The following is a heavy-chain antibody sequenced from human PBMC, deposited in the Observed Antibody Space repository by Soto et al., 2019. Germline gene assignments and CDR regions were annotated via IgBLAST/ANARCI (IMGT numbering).Heavy chain of an antibody. CDR1: GFTFSSYA. Sequence: QVQLVESGGGVVQPGRSLRHSCEASGFTFSSYAMHWVRQAPGKGLEWVAVISYDGSNKYYADSVKGRFTISRDNSKNTLYLQMNSLRAEDTAVYYCASGYSSGWEGWGQGTLVTVSS. CDR2: ISYDGSNK. V-gene: IGHV3-30-3*01. D-gene: IGHD6-19*01. CDR3: ASGYSSGWEG. J-gene: IGHJ4*02.